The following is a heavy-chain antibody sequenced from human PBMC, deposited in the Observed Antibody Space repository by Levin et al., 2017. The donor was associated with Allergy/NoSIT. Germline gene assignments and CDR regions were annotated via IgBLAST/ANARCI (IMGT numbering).Heavy chain of an antibody. CDR2: IKQDGSQK. J-gene: IGHJ4*02. Sequence: GGSLRLSCAASGFTFTSYWMSWVRQAPGKGLEWVANIKQDGSQKYYVDSVKGRFTISRDNAKNSLYLQMNSLRVEDTAVYYCARDPWGSATGSCDYWGQGTLVTVSS. CDR1: GFTFTSYW. V-gene: IGHV3-7*04. D-gene: IGHD3-16*01. CDR3: ARDPWGSATGSCDY.